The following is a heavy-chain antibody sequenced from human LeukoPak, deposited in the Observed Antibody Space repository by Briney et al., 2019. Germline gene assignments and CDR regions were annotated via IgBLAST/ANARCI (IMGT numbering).Heavy chain of an antibody. CDR1: GFTFTNYA. CDR2: INPNSGGT. D-gene: IGHD2-2*01. CDR3: AREPLGVPAADGNWFDP. Sequence: GGSLRLSCAASGFTFTNYAMHWVRQAPGQGLEWMGWINPNSGGTNYAQKFQGRVTMTRDTSISTAYMELSRLRSDDTAVYYCAREPLGVPAADGNWFDPWGQGTLVTVSS. V-gene: IGHV1-2*02. J-gene: IGHJ5*02.